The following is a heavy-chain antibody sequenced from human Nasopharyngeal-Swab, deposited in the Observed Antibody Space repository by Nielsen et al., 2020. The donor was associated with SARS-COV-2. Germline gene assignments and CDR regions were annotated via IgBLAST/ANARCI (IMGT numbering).Heavy chain of an antibody. CDR1: GGSVSSGSYY. CDR2: IYYSGST. J-gene: IGHJ6*02. Sequence: GSLRLSCTVSGGSVSSGSYYWSWIRQTPGKGLEWIGYIYYSGSTNYNPSLKSRVTISVDTSKNQFSLKLSSVTAADTAVYYCARGPRGYYDSSGYWGDYYYGMDVWGQGTTVTVSS. D-gene: IGHD3-22*01. V-gene: IGHV4-61*01. CDR3: ARGPRGYYDSSGYWGDYYYGMDV.